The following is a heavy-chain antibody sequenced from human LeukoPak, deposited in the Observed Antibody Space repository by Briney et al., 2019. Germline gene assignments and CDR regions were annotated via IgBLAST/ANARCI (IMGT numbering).Heavy chain of an antibody. CDR2: LYSDGNT. CDR3: ARGVEPLAAKTLAY. J-gene: IGHJ4*02. Sequence: AGGSLRLSCAASGFTVITNDMTWVRQAPGKGLEWVSVLYSDGNTKYADSVQGRFTISRDNSKNTLYLEMNSLSPDDTAVYYCARGVEPLAAKTLAYWGQGTLVTVSS. V-gene: IGHV3-53*01. CDR1: GFTVITND. D-gene: IGHD1-14*01.